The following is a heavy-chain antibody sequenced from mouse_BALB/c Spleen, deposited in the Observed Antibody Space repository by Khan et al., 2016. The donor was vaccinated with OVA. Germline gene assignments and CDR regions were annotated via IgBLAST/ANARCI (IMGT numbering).Heavy chain of an antibody. CDR2: MIYTGYT. Sequence: EVELVESGPSLVKPSQTLSLTCSVTGDSITSGYWSWIRKFPGNKLEYMGYMIYTGYTDYNPSLKSRIAITRHTSKNQYYLQLNSVTAEDTATYYCARSTYRCAFAYWGQGTLVTVSA. CDR3: ARSTYRCAFAY. J-gene: IGHJ3*01. D-gene: IGHD2-14*01. V-gene: IGHV3-8*02. CDR1: GDSITSGY.